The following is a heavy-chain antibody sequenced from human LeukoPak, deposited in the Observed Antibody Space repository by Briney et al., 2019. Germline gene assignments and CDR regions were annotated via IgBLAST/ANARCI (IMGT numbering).Heavy chain of an antibody. J-gene: IGHJ6*03. CDR3: ARDPGSYLYYYMDV. Sequence: SETLSLTCAVSGGSITRYYWSWIRHPARGGLEWSGRISGNGTTFYNPSLKSRVTVSVDTSKNEVFLKLNSVTAADTAVYYCARDPGSYLYYYMDVWGKGATVTVSS. CDR1: GGSITRYY. CDR2: ISGNGTT. D-gene: IGHD2-15*01. V-gene: IGHV4-4*07.